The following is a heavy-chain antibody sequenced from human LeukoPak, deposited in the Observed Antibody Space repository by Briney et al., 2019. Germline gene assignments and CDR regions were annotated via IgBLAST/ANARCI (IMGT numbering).Heavy chain of an antibody. D-gene: IGHD3-22*01. V-gene: IGHV4-34*01. CDR3: ARGHGMIVVDSWFDP. Sequence: SETLSLTCAVYGGSFSGYYWSWIRQPPGKGLEWIGEINHSGSTNYNPSLKSRVTISVDTSKNQFSLKLSSVTAEDTAVYYCARGHGMIVVDSWFDPWGQGTLVTVSS. J-gene: IGHJ5*02. CDR2: INHSGST. CDR1: GGSFSGYY.